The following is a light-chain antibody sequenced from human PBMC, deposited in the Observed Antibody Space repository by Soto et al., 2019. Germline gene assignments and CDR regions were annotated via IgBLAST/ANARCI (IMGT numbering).Light chain of an antibody. CDR2: KAS. V-gene: IGKV1-5*03. CDR1: QSISRW. J-gene: IGKJ4*01. CDR3: LQYNVYPLT. Sequence: DIQMTQSPSTLSASVGDRVTITCRASQSISRWLAGYQQRPGKAPKLLIYKASTLEGGVQSRFSASGSGTDFTLTISSLQPDDLATFFCLQYNVYPLTFGGGTKVEIK.